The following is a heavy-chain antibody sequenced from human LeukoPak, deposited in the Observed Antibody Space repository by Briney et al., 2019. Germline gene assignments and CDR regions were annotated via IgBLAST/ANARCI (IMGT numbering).Heavy chain of an antibody. J-gene: IGHJ5*02. CDR3: AKEGIAAAGRLNWFGP. Sequence: TGGSLRLSCAASGFTFDDYAMHWVRQAPGKGLEWVSDISWNSGSIDYADSVKGRFTISRDNAKNSLYLQMNSLRAVDTALYYCAKEGIAAAGRLNWFGPWGQGTLVTVSS. D-gene: IGHD6-13*01. CDR1: GFTFDDYA. V-gene: IGHV3-9*01. CDR2: ISWNSGSI.